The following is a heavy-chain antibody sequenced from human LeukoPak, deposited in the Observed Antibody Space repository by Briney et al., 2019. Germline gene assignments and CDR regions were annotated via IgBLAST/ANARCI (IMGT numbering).Heavy chain of an antibody. CDR2: IKQDGSEK. CDR3: ARHALSDILTGYSDY. CDR1: GFTFSSYW. J-gene: IGHJ4*02. D-gene: IGHD3-9*01. Sequence: GGSLRLSCAASGFTFSSYWMSWVRQAPGKGLEWVANIKQDGSEKYYVDSVKGRFTISRDNAKNSLYLQMNNLRAEDTAVYYCARHALSDILTGYSDYWGQGTLVTVSS. V-gene: IGHV3-7*01.